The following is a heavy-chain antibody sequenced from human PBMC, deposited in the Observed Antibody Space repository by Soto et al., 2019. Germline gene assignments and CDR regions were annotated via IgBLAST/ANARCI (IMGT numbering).Heavy chain of an antibody. CDR2: ISSTTNYI. CDR1: GFTFTMYS. V-gene: IGHV3-21*06. J-gene: IGHJ4*02. Sequence: GGSLRLSCAASGFTFTMYSMNWVRQAPGKGLEWVSSISSTTNYIYYGDSMKGRFTISRDNAKNSLYLEMNSLRTEDTAVYYCARESEDLTSNFDYWGQGTLVTVSS. CDR3: ARESEDLTSNFDY.